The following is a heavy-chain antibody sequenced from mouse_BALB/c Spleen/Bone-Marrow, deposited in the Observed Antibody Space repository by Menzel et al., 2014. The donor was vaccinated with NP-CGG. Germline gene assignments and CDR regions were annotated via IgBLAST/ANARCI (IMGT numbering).Heavy chain of an antibody. CDR1: GFTFTDYY. CDR2: IRNKANGYTT. J-gene: IGHJ3*01. D-gene: IGHD2-1*01. CDR3: ARDYGNYARFAY. Sequence: EVKLMESGGGLVQPGGSLRLSCATSGFTFTDYYMSWVRQPPGKALEWLGFIRNKANGYTTEYSASVKGRFTISRDNSQSILYLQMNTLRAEDSAAYYCARDYGNYARFAYWGQGTLVTVSA. V-gene: IGHV7-3*02.